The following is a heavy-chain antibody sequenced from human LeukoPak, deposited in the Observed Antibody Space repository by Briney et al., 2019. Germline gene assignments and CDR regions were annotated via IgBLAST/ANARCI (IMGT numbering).Heavy chain of an antibody. D-gene: IGHD4-17*01. J-gene: IGHJ4*02. Sequence: GASVKVSCKASGYTFPSYYVHWVRQAPGQGLEWMGVINPSGGNTNSAQQFQGRVTMTRDTSTRTVYMELSSLRSEDTAVYYCTREGVYGAHGFDYWGEGTLITVSS. CDR2: INPSGGNT. V-gene: IGHV1-46*01. CDR3: TREGVYGAHGFDY. CDR1: GYTFPSYY.